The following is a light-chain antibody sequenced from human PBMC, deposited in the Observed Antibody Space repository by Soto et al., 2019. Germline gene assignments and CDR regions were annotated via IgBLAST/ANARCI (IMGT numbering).Light chain of an antibody. Sequence: EFVLTHSPCTLSLSPWERATLSCRASQTVRNNYLAWYQQKPGQAPRLLIYDASSRATGIPDRFSGGGSGTDFTLTISRLEPEDFAVYYCQQFSSYPLTFGGGTKVDIK. V-gene: IGKV3-20*01. CDR3: QQFSSYPLT. CDR1: QTVRNNY. J-gene: IGKJ4*01. CDR2: DAS.